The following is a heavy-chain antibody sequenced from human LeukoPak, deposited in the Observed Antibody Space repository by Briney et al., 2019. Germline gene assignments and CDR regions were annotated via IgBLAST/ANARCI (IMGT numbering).Heavy chain of an antibody. D-gene: IGHD3-10*01. J-gene: IGHJ6*03. V-gene: IGHV3-23*01. Sequence: GTSLRLSCAASGFTFISYAIHWVRQAPGKGLEWVSAISGSGGRTYYADSVKGRFTISRDNSKNTLYLQMNSLRAEDTAVYNCAKGDFYGSGRDYYYYMDVWGKGTTVTVSS. CDR1: GFTFISYA. CDR2: ISGSGGRT. CDR3: AKGDFYGSGRDYYYYMDV.